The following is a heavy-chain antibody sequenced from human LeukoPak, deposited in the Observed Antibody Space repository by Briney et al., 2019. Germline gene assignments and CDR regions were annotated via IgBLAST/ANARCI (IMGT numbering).Heavy chain of an antibody. J-gene: IGHJ4*02. CDR3: ARATSPFYTDFDY. Sequence: SETLSPTCTVSGGSISSYYWSWIRQPPGKGLEWIGYIFHSGSTNYNPSLKSRVTISVDTSKNQFSLRMSSMTAADTAVYYCARATSPFYTDFDYWGQGTLVTVSS. CDR1: GGSISSYY. CDR2: IFHSGST. V-gene: IGHV4-59*01. D-gene: IGHD1-1*01.